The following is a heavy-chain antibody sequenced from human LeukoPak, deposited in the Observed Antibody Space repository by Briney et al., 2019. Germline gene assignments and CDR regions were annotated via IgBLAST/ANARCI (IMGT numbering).Heavy chain of an antibody. J-gene: IGHJ3*02. V-gene: IGHV3-21*01. CDR3: ARDVRELPGADAFDI. CDR2: ISSSSSYI. D-gene: IGHD1-26*01. Sequence: GGSLRLSCAASGFTFSRYAMSWVRQAPGKGLEWVSSISSSSSYIYYADSVKGRFTISRDNAKNSLYLQMNSLRAEDTAVYYCARDVRELPGADAFDIWGQGTMVTVSS. CDR1: GFTFSRYA.